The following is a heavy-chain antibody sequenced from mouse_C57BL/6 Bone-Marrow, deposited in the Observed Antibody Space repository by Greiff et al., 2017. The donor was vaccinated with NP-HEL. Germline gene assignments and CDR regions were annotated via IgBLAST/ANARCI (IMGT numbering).Heavy chain of an antibody. Sequence: VQLQQSGAELVRPGASVKLSCTASGFNIKEDYMHWVKQRPEQGLEWIGWIDPENGDTEYASKFQGKATITADTSSNTAYLQLSSLTSEDTAVYYCTTGLGQGDFDYWGQGTTLTVSS. CDR2: IDPENGDT. D-gene: IGHD4-1*01. J-gene: IGHJ2*01. CDR3: TTGLGQGDFDY. CDR1: GFNIKEDY. V-gene: IGHV14-4*01.